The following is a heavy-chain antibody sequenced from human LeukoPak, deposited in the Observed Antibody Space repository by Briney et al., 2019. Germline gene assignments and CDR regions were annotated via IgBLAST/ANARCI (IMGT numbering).Heavy chain of an antibody. V-gene: IGHV3-23*01. D-gene: IGHD1-26*01. J-gene: IGHJ4*02. CDR3: AKGRGSPYYFEY. CDR1: GFTFSSFA. CDR2: ISGSVAST. Sequence: PGGSLRLSCAASGFTFSSFAMTWVRQAPGKGLEWVSAISGSVASTYYADSVKGRFTISRDNSKNTLYLQMNSLRAEDTAVYYCAKGRGSPYYFEYWGQGTLVTVHS.